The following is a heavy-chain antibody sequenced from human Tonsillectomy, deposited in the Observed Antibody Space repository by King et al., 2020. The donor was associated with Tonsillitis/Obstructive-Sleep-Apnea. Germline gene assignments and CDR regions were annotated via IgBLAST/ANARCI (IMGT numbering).Heavy chain of an antibody. CDR2: IYPGDSDT. CDR3: VRFLETHYYYYMDV. D-gene: IGHD3-3*01. CDR1: GYSFTSYW. Sequence: VQLVESGAEVKKPGESLTISCKGSGYSFTSYWIGWVRQMPGNGLEWMGIIYPGDSDTRYSPSFQGQVTISADKSISTAYLQWSSLKASDSAMYYCVRFLETHYYYYMDVWGKGTTVTVSS. J-gene: IGHJ6*03. V-gene: IGHV5-51*01.